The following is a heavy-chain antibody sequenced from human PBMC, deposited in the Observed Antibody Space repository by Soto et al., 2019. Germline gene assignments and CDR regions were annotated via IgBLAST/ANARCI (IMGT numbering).Heavy chain of an antibody. D-gene: IGHD4-17*01. J-gene: IGHJ5*02. V-gene: IGHV2-5*02. CDR3: AQRTSTVTSWFDL. CDR2: IYWDDDK. CDR1: GFSLTTSGAG. Sequence: QITLKESGPTLVKPTQTLTLTCTFSGFSLTTSGAGVAWIRQPPGKALEWLALIYWDDDKRYSPSLKSRPTLTXDXXKNQVVLTTTNMYPADPATYFCAQRTSTVTSWFDLWGQGPMVTVSS.